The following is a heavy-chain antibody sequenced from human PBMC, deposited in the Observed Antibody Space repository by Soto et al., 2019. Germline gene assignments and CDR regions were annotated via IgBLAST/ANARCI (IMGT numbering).Heavy chain of an antibody. CDR1: GYTFTSYD. Sequence: ALVKVSCKASGYTFTSYDINWVRQATGQGLEWMGWMNPNSGNTGYAQKFQGRVTMTRNTSISTAYMELSSLRSEDTAVYYCARRSSPGMRTLYYFDYWGQGTLVTVSS. D-gene: IGHD2-8*01. J-gene: IGHJ4*02. CDR3: ARRSSPGMRTLYYFDY. V-gene: IGHV1-8*01. CDR2: MNPNSGNT.